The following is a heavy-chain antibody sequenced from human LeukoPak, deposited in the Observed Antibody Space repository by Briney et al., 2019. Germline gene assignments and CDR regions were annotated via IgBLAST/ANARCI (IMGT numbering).Heavy chain of an antibody. CDR2: ISYDGSNK. J-gene: IGHJ4*02. V-gene: IGHV3-30-3*01. Sequence: PGGSLRLSCAASGFTFSSYAMHWVRQAPGKGLEWVAVISYDGSNKYYADSVKGPFTISRDNSKNTLYLQMNSLRAEDTAVYYCAKGITASRPNYFDSWGQGTLVTVSS. D-gene: IGHD1-14*01. CDR1: GFTFSSYA. CDR3: AKGITASRPNYFDS.